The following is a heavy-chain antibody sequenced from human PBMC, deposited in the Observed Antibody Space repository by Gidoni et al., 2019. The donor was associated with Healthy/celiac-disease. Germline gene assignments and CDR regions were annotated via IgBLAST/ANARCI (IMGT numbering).Heavy chain of an antibody. J-gene: IGHJ4*02. Sequence: EVQLVESGGGLVQPGRYLRLSCAASGFTFADYAMHWVRPAPGKGLEWVSGISWNSGSIGYADSVKGRFTISRDNAKNSLYLQMNSLRAEDTALYYCAKDIRRHRGRRYYYDSSGQYWMMDYWGQGTLVTVSS. CDR1: GFTFADYA. CDR2: ISWNSGSI. CDR3: AKDIRRHRGRRYYYDSSGQYWMMDY. D-gene: IGHD3-22*01. V-gene: IGHV3-9*01.